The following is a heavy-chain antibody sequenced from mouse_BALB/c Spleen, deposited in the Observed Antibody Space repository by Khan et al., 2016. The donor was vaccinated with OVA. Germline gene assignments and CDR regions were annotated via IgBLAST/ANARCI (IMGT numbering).Heavy chain of an antibody. V-gene: IGHV1-76*01. CDR2: IYPGTDNT. Sequence: QVHVKQSGAELVRPGASVKLSCKTSGYIFTSYWIHWVKQRSGQGLEWIARIYPGTDNTYFNEKLKDKATLTADKSSSTAYMHLSSLKSEDSAVYFCAREEALYYFDYWGQGTTLTFSS. CDR1: GYIFTSYW. CDR3: AREEALYYFDY. D-gene: IGHD1-1*01. J-gene: IGHJ2*01.